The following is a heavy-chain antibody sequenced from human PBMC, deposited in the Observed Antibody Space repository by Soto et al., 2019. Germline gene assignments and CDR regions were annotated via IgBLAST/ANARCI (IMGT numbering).Heavy chain of an antibody. CDR3: ASQQLGPSYYYGMDV. CDR1: GGTFSSYA. CDR2: IIPIFGTA. Sequence: SVKVSCKASGGTFSSYAISWVRQAPEQGLEWMGGIIPIFGTANYAQKFQGRVTITADESTSTAYMELSSLRSEDTAVYYFASQQLGPSYYYGMDVWGQGTTVTVSS. V-gene: IGHV1-69*13. D-gene: IGHD6-6*01. J-gene: IGHJ6*02.